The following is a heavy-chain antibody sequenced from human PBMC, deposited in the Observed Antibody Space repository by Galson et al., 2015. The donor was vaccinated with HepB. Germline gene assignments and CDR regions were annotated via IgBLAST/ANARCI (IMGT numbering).Heavy chain of an antibody. Sequence: LRLSCAASGFTFSSYAMSWVRQAPGKGLEWVSAISGSGGSTYYADSVKGRFTISRDNSKNTLYLQMNSLRAEDTAVYYCAKDLRLGMNRIDGFYWGQGTLVTVSS. CDR2: ISGSGGST. CDR1: GFTFSSYA. D-gene: IGHD3-9*01. V-gene: IGHV3-23*01. J-gene: IGHJ4*02. CDR3: AKDLRLGMNRIDGFY.